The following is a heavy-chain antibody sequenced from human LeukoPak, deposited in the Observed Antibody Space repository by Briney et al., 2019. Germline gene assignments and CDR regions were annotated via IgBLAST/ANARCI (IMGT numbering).Heavy chain of an antibody. D-gene: IGHD6-6*01. V-gene: IGHV3-23*01. CDR2: ISGSGGST. J-gene: IGHJ6*03. CDR1: GFTFSSYA. CDR3: ALRRIFSSSPGVYYYYMDV. Sequence: GGSLRLSCAASGFTFSSYAMSWVRQAPGKGLEWVSAISGSGGSTYYADSVKGRFTISRDNSKNTLYLQMNSLRAEDTAVYYCALRRIFSSSPGVYYYYMDVWGKGTTVTVSS.